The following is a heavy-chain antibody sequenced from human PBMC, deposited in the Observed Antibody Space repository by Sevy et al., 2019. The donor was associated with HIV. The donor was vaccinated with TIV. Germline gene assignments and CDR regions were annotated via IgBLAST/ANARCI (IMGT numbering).Heavy chain of an antibody. CDR2: IKQDGSEK. D-gene: IGHD2-2*01. V-gene: IGHV3-7*03. J-gene: IGHJ6*02. Sequence: GGSLRLSCAASGFTFSSYWMSWVRQAPGKGLEWVANIKQDGSEKYYVDSVKGRFTISRDNAKNSLYLQMNCLRAEDTAVYYCARDLGCSSTSCRDGYGMDVWGQGTTVTVSS. CDR3: ARDLGCSSTSCRDGYGMDV. CDR1: GFTFSSYW.